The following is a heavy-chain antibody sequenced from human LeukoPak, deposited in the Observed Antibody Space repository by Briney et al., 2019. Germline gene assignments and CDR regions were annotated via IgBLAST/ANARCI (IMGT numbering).Heavy chain of an antibody. CDR3: ARDLSAGSGQFDH. Sequence: GGSLRLSCAVSGFTVSYNYMGWVRQAPGKGLEWVSLLYTNGDTDYADSVKGRFTISRDNSKNTVFLQMNSLRADDTAVYYCARDLSAGSGQFDHWGQGTRVIVSS. V-gene: IGHV3-53*01. CDR1: GFTVSYNY. D-gene: IGHD3-10*01. J-gene: IGHJ4*02. CDR2: LYTNGDT.